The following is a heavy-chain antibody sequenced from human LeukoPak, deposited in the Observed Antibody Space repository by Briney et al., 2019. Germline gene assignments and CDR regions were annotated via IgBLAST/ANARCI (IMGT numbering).Heavy chain of an antibody. Sequence: SETLSLTCAVYGGSFGDSYWSWIRQPPGKGLEWTGEIDADGSTNYNPSLKSRVNIFVDTSNNQFSMTLTSVTAADTALYYCARNGYYSIDYWGQGSLVTVSS. D-gene: IGHD3-22*01. CDR2: IDADGST. CDR3: ARNGYYSIDY. CDR1: GGSFGDSY. V-gene: IGHV4-34*01. J-gene: IGHJ4*02.